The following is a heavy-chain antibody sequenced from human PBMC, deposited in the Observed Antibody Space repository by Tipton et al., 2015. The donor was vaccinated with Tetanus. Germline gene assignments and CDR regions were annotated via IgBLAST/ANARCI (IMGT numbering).Heavy chain of an antibody. V-gene: IGHV4-4*07. CDR2: VDRSGTT. Sequence: TLSLTCIVSGVSISGYYWSWIRQPAGKGLEWIGRVDRSGTTTYNPSLKGRVTMSLDTSKNQFSLKLTSVTAADTAMYYCARLTGHSMDVVDYYYFGMDVWGQGPRSPSP. CDR3: ARLTGHSMDVVDYYYFGMDV. D-gene: IGHD2-21*01. J-gene: IGHJ6*02. CDR1: GVSISGYY.